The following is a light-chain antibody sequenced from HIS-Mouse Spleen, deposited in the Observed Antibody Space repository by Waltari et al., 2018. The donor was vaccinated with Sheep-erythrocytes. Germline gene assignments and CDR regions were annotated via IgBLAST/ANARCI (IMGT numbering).Light chain of an antibody. V-gene: IGLV2-23*01. J-gene: IGLJ3*02. CDR3: CSYAGSSTPWV. Sequence: QSALTQHASVSGSPGQSITISCTGTSSDVGSYNLVSWYQQRPGKAPKLMIYEGSKRPSGVSNRFSGSKSGNTASLTISGLQAEDEADYYCCSYAGSSTPWVFGGGTKLTVL. CDR2: EGS. CDR1: SSDVGSYNL.